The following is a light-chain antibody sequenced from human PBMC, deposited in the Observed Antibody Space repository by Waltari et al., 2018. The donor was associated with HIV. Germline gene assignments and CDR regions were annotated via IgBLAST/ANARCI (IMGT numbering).Light chain of an antibody. V-gene: IGKV1D-16*01. Sequence: DIQITQSPPSLSASVGQRVTITCRASQTVRSSLAWYQQRPDKAPKSLVYGASKLQTEVPSRFSAGGSGTNFSLTISSLKPEDFATYICQQYYTFPRTFGRGT. CDR1: QTVRSS. J-gene: IGKJ1*01. CDR2: GAS. CDR3: QQYYTFPRT.